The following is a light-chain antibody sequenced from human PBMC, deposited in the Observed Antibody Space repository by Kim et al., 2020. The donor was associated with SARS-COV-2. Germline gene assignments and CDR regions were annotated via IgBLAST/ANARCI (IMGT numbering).Light chain of an antibody. CDR1: NIGTKK. CDR3: QVWDSTTASWV. V-gene: IGLV3-9*01. Sequence: SYELTQPPAVSVALGQTATMTCGANNIGTKKVHWYQQRPGQAPLLVIFRDSHRPSGISEQFSGSNSGNTAALTISRAQAENEADFYCQVWDSTTASWVFG. CDR2: RDS. J-gene: IGLJ1*01.